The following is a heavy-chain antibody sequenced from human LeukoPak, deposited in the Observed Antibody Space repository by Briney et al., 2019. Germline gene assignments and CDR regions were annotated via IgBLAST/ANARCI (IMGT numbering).Heavy chain of an antibody. D-gene: IGHD3-16*01. CDR2: IIPILGIA. V-gene: IGHV1-69*04. CDR1: GGTFSSYA. CDR3: ARRVTGRGTYYFDY. Sequence: SVKVSCKASGGTFSSYAISWVRQAPGQGLEWMGRIIPILGIANYAQEFQGRVTITADKSTSAAYMELSSLRSEDTAVYYCARRVTGRGTYYFDYWGQGTRVTVSS. J-gene: IGHJ4*02.